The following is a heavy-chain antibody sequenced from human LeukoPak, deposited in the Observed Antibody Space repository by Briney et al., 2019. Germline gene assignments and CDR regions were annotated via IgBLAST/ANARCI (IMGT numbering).Heavy chain of an antibody. D-gene: IGHD6-19*01. Sequence: GALRLSCAASGFTFSSYAMNWVRQAPGKGLEWIGEIDHRGSSNYNPSLKSRATISLDTSKNQFSLKLTSMTAADTALYFCARLAYTSGWYYFDYWGQGTLVTVSS. V-gene: IGHV4-34*01. CDR2: IDHRGSS. CDR3: ARLAYTSGWYYFDY. J-gene: IGHJ4*02. CDR1: GFTFSSYA.